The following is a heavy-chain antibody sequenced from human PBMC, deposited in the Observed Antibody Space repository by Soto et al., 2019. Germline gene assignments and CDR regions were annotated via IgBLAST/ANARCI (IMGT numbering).Heavy chain of an antibody. V-gene: IGHV4-59*12. Sequence: PSETLSLTCTVSGGSISSYYWTWIRQPPGKGLEWIGYINYSGSTNYNPSLKSRVTISVATSKTQFSLKLSSVTAADTAVYYCARAHYDSSGYYYYYYAMDVWGQGPTVTVSS. J-gene: IGHJ6*02. CDR1: GGSISSYY. CDR2: INYSGST. D-gene: IGHD3-22*01. CDR3: ARAHYDSSGYYYYYYAMDV.